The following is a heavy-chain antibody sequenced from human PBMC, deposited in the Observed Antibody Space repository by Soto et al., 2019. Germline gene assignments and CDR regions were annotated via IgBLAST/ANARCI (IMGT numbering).Heavy chain of an antibody. CDR1: GGTFSSYA. D-gene: IGHD3-10*01. J-gene: IGHJ4*02. CDR2: IIPIFGTA. Sequence: SVKVSCKASGGTFSSYAISWVRQAPGQGLEWMGGIIPIFGTANYAQKFQGRVTITADESTSTAYMELSSLRSEDTAVYYCAREKPFHYYGSGSYVGLFDYWGQGTLVTVSS. V-gene: IGHV1-69*13. CDR3: AREKPFHYYGSGSYVGLFDY.